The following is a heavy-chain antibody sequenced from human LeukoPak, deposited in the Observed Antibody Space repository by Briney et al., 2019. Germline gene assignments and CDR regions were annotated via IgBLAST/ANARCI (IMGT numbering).Heavy chain of an antibody. V-gene: IGHV4-4*07. CDR1: GFSISTYY. CDR2: IHSSGNT. Sequence: SETLSLTCTVSGFSISTYYWSWFRQPAGKGLEWIGRIHSSGNTNYNPSLQSRVSLSIDTSQNQFSLRLTSVTAADTAVYHCARGLSSGSYYAYLDSWGRGTLVTVSS. D-gene: IGHD3-10*01. J-gene: IGHJ4*02. CDR3: ARGLSSGSYYAYLDS.